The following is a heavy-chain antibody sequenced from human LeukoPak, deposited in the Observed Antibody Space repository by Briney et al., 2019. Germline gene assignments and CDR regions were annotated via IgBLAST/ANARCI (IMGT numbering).Heavy chain of an antibody. Sequence: GGSLRLSCAASGFTLSSYTMHWIRQAPGKGLEWVSSISGSNSYIFYADSVKGRFTVSRDNAKDSLYLQMNSLRAEDTAVYYCARALTTLTYEGYWGQGTLVTVSS. CDR1: GFTLSSYT. J-gene: IGHJ4*02. D-gene: IGHD1-1*01. CDR3: ARALTTLTYEGY. V-gene: IGHV3-21*01. CDR2: ISGSNSYI.